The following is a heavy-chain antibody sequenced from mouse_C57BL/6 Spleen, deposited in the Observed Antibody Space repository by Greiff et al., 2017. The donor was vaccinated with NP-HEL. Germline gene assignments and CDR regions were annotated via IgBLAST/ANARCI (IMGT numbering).Heavy chain of an antibody. CDR1: GFTFSSYA. V-gene: IGHV5-9-1*02. J-gene: IGHJ4*01. CDR2: ISSGGDYI. CDR3: TRDRDDGYYEAMDY. Sequence: DVQLVESGEGLVKPGGSLKLSCAASGFTFSSYAMSWVRQTPEKRLEWVAYISSGGDYIYYADTVKGRFTISRDNARNTLYLQMSSLKSEDTAMYYCTRDRDDGYYEAMDYWGQGTSVTVSS. D-gene: IGHD2-3*01.